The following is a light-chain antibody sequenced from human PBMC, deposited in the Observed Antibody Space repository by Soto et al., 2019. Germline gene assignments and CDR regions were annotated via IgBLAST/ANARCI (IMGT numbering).Light chain of an antibody. V-gene: IGKV1-5*01. CDR3: HQYNSYSRT. J-gene: IGKJ5*01. Sequence: DIQMTQSPSTLSASVGDRVTITCRASHSISSWLAWYQQKPGKAPKLLIYDASSLNSGVPSRFSGSGSGTEFPLTLSSLQPDDFAIYYCHQYNSYSRTFGQGTRLEI. CDR1: HSISSW. CDR2: DAS.